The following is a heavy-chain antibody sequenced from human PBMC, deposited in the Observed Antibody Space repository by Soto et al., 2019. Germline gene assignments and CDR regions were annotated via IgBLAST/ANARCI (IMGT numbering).Heavy chain of an antibody. V-gene: IGHV1-2*02. J-gene: IGHJ6*02. CDR1: GYTFTGYY. D-gene: IGHD3-3*01. CDR2: INLNSGGT. Sequence: ASVKVSCKASGYTFTGYYMHWVRQAPGQRLEWICCINLNSGGTIYAQKFQGRVTMTSDTSISSAYMELSRLRSDDTALYYCASGYDFWSGYRYYGMDVWGQGTTVTVSS. CDR3: ASGYDFWSGYRYYGMDV.